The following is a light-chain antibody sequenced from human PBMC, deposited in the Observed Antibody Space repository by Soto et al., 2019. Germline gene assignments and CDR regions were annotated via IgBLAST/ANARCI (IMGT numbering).Light chain of an antibody. Sequence: DIKMTQSPSSLSASVGGRVTITCRASEGISNYLGWYQQKPGKVPKLLIYAASTLQSGVPSLFSGSGSRTFFTLTISSLHPEDVATYYCQRYNRAPLTFGGGTKVEIK. CDR3: QRYNRAPLT. CDR1: EGISNY. V-gene: IGKV1-27*01. CDR2: AAS. J-gene: IGKJ4*01.